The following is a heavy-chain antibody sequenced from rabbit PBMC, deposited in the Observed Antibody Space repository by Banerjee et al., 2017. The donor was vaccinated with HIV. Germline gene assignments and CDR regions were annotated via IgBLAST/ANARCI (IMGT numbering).Heavy chain of an antibody. CDR2: IYAGSSGST. CDR3: ARGSYAGYGAYGYGDL. V-gene: IGHV1S40*01. J-gene: IGHJ3*01. CDR1: GFSFSSSYW. Sequence: QSLEESGGDLVKPGASLTLTCTASGFSFSSSYWICWVRQAPGKGLEWIACIYAGSSGSTGYASWAKGRFTISKTSSTTVTLQMTSLTAADTATYFCARGSYAGYGAYGYGDLWGQGTLVTVS. D-gene: IGHD6-1*01.